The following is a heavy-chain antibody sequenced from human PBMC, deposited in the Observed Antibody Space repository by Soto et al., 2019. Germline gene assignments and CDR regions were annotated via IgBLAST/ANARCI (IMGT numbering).Heavy chain of an antibody. J-gene: IGHJ4*02. CDR2: IYYSGST. V-gene: IGHV4-39*01. CDR1: GGSISSSSYY. D-gene: IGHD1-1*01. Sequence: SETLSLTCTVSGGSISSSSYYWGWIRQPPGKGLEWIGSIYYSGSTYYNPSLKSRVTISVDTSKNQFSLKLSSVTAADTAVYYCARLSKGQLYYFDYWGQGTLVTVSS. CDR3: ARLSKGQLYYFDY.